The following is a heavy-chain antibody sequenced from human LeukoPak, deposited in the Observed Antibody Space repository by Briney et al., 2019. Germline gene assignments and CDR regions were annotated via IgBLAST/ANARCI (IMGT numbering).Heavy chain of an antibody. CDR2: ISSSSSYI. J-gene: IGHJ4*02. CDR3: ARGIAAAGLTFDY. V-gene: IGHV3-21*04. Sequence: GGSLRLSCAASGFTFSSYSMNWVRQAPGKGLEWVSSISSSSSYIYYADSVKGRFTISRDNSKNTLYLQMNSLRAEDTAVYYCARGIAAAGLTFDYWGQGTLVTVSS. D-gene: IGHD6-13*01. CDR1: GFTFSSYS.